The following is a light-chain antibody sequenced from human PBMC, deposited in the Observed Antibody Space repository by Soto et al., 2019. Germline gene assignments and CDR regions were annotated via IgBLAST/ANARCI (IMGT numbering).Light chain of an antibody. CDR1: QSISSY. CDR3: KQSYSNLGT. Sequence: DIQMTQSPSSLSASVGDRVTITCRASQSISSYLNWYQQKPGKAPKLLIYAASSLQSGVPSRFSGSGSGTDFTLTISSLQPEDFATYYCKQSYSNLGTFGQGTKLEIK. V-gene: IGKV1-39*01. CDR2: AAS. J-gene: IGKJ2*01.